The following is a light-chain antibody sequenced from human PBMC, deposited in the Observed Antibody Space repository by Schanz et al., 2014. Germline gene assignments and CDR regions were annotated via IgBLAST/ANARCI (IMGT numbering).Light chain of an antibody. CDR2: DVS. Sequence: QSALTQPRSVSGSPGQSVTISCTGTSSDVGGYNYVSWYQQHPGKAPKLMIYDVSKRPSGVPDRFSGSKSGNTASLTISGLQAEDEADYYCCSYAGGYLRVFGGGTKLTVL. J-gene: IGLJ3*02. CDR3: CSYAGGYLRV. CDR1: SSDVGGYNY. V-gene: IGLV2-11*01.